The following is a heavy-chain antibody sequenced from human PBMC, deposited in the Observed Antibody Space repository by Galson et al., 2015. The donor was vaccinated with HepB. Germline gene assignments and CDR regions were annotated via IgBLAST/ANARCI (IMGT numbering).Heavy chain of an antibody. CDR3: ARDLVIAVAGTGYYGMDV. V-gene: IGHV6-1*01. J-gene: IGHJ6*02. CDR2: TYYRSKWYN. D-gene: IGHD6-19*01. Sequence: CAISGDSVSSNSAAWNWIRQSPSRGLEWLGRTYYRSKWYNDYAVSVKSRITINPDTSKNQFSLQLNSVTPEDTAVYYCARDLVIAVAGTGYYGMDVWGQGTTVTVSS. CDR1: GDSVSSNSAA.